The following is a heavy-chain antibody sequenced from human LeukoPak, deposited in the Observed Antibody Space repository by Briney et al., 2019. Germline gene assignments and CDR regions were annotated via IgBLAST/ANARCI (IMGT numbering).Heavy chain of an antibody. CDR3: ARGSSSSVGAYYFDY. Sequence: GGSLRLSCAASGFTFSSYGMHWVRQAPGKGLEWVAVIWYDGSNKYYADSVKGRFTISRDNAKNSLYLQMNSLRAEDTAVYYCARGSSSSVGAYYFDYWGQGTLVTVSS. V-gene: IGHV3-33*03. J-gene: IGHJ4*02. CDR2: IWYDGSNK. D-gene: IGHD6-6*01. CDR1: GFTFSSYG.